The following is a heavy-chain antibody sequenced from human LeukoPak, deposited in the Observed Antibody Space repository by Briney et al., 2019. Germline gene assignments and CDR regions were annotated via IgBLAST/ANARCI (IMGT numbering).Heavy chain of an antibody. V-gene: IGHV3-21*01. CDR2: ISSSSSYI. Sequence: GGSLRLSCAASGFTFSSYSMNWVRQAPGKGLEWVSSISSSSSYIYYADSVKGRFTISRDNAKNSLHLQMNSLRAEDTAVYYCARGSAAGTFDYWGQGTLVTVSS. CDR1: GFTFSSYS. CDR3: ARGSAAGTFDY. D-gene: IGHD6-13*01. J-gene: IGHJ4*02.